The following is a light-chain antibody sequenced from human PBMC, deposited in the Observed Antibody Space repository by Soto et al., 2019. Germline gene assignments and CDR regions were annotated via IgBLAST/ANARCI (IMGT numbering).Light chain of an antibody. CDR1: SSDIGTYNY. CDR3: SSSTTSSTQV. V-gene: IGLV2-14*01. CDR2: EVS. Sequence: QSALTQPASVSGSPGQSITISCTGTSSDIGTYNYVSWYQQHPGKVPKLMIYEVSNRPSGVSNRFSGSKSGNTASLAISGLQAEDEAAYYCSSSTTSSTQVFGGGTKLTVL. J-gene: IGLJ3*02.